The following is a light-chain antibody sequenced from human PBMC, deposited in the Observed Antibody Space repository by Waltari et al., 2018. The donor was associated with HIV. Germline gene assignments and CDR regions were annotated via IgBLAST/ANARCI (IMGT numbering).Light chain of an antibody. Sequence: DIVMTQSPDSLAVSLGERATINCKSSQSVLYSSNNKNYLAWYQQKPGQPPKRLIYWAATRGSGVPDRCSGSGSGTDFTLTISSLQAEDVAIYYCQQYYSTPFTFGGGTKVEIK. CDR3: QQYYSTPFT. CDR1: QSVLYSSNNKNY. V-gene: IGKV4-1*01. J-gene: IGKJ4*02. CDR2: WAA.